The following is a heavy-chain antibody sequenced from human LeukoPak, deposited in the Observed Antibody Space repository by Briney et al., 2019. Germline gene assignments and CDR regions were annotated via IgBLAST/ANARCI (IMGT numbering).Heavy chain of an antibody. J-gene: IGHJ2*01. CDR2: INHSGST. CDR3: ARMIGYSSGWPHWYFDL. CDR1: GGSFSGYF. V-gene: IGHV4-34*01. Sequence: PSETLSLTCAVYGGSFSGYFWSWIRQPPGKGLEWIGEINHSGSTNYNASLKSRVTISVDTSNNQFSLKLSSVTAADTAVYYCARMIGYSSGWPHWYFDLWGRGTLVTVSS. D-gene: IGHD6-19*01.